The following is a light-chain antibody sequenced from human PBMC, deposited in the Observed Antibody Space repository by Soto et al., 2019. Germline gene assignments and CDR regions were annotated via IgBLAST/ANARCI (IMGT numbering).Light chain of an antibody. Sequence: EVVLTQSPATLSLSPGERATLSCRASQSVRNHLAWYQQKPGQAPRLLIYGASTRATGIPARSSGSGSGTEFTLAISSLQSEDFAVYYCQQYNNWPLTFGGGTKVDIK. CDR2: GAS. V-gene: IGKV3-15*01. J-gene: IGKJ4*01. CDR1: QSVRNH. CDR3: QQYNNWPLT.